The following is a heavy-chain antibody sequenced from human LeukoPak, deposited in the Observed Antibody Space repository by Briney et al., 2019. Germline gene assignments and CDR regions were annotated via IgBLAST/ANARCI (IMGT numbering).Heavy chain of an antibody. CDR2: INHSGST. D-gene: IGHD3-3*01. CDR1: GGSFNDYY. Sequence: SETLSLTCAVYGGSFNDYYWSWIRQPPGKGLEWIGEINHSGSTNYNPSLKSRVTISVDTSKNQFSLKLSSVTAADTAVYYCARVGRFLEWLLLTWPDNWFDPWGQGTLVTVSS. V-gene: IGHV4-34*01. CDR3: ARVGRFLEWLLLTWPDNWFDP. J-gene: IGHJ5*02.